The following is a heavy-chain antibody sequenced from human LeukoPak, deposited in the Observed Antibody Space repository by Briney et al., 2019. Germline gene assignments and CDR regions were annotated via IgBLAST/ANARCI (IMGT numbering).Heavy chain of an antibody. Sequence: PGGSLRLSCAASGFTFSSYAMHWVRQAPGKGLEWVAVISYDGSNKYYADSVKGRFTISRDNSKNTLYLQMNSLRAEDTAVYYCARDGVGSSGWYYFDYWGQGTLVTVSS. V-gene: IGHV3-30-3*01. J-gene: IGHJ4*02. CDR2: ISYDGSNK. CDR1: GFTFSSYA. CDR3: ARDGVGSSGWYYFDY. D-gene: IGHD6-19*01.